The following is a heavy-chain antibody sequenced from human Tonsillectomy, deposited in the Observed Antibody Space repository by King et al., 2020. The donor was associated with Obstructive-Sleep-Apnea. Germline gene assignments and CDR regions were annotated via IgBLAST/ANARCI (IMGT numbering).Heavy chain of an antibody. V-gene: IGHV4-39*01. Sequence: MQLQESGPGLVEPSETLSLTCTVSYGSTSSASYYWDWIRQPRGRGLVWIGSVYFSGSTYYNPSLKSRVTISVETSKNQFSLKMTSVTAADTAVYYCATRGGSGWYGAWGQGTLVTVSS. J-gene: IGHJ4*02. CDR2: VYFSGST. D-gene: IGHD6-19*01. CDR3: ATRGGSGWYGA. CDR1: YGSTSSASYY.